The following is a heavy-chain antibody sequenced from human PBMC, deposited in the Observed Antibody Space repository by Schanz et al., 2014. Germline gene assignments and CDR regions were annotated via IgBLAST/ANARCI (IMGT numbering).Heavy chain of an antibody. Sequence: QVQLQASGPGLVKPSQTLSLTCTVSGGSIRSGTYYWSWIRQPAGKALEWVGRVFPNGITNYNPALKSRVTISLTTSKIHFSLTLPSLTAADTAVYYCARDTTWRLDLWGRGTLVTVSS. CDR1: GGSIRSGTYY. CDR2: VFPNGIT. J-gene: IGHJ2*01. CDR3: ARDTTWRLDL. D-gene: IGHD1-1*01. V-gene: IGHV4-61*02.